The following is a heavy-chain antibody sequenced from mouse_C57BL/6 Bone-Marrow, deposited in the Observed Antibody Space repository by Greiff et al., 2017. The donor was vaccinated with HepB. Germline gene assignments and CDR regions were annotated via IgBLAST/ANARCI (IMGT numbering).Heavy chain of an antibody. CDR2: INPNNGGT. J-gene: IGHJ1*03. CDR3: ASPSITTVVATRYWYFDV. V-gene: IGHV1-26*01. CDR1: GYTFTDYY. Sequence: EVQLQQSGPELVKPGASVKISCKASGYTFTDYYMNWVKQSHGKSLEWIGDINPNNGGTSYNQKFKGKATLTVDKSSSTAYMELRSLTSEDSAVYYCASPSITTVVATRYWYFDVWGTGTTVTVSS. D-gene: IGHD1-1*01.